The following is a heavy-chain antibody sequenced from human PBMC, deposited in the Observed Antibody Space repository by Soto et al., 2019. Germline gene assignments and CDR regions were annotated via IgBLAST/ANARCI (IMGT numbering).Heavy chain of an antibody. J-gene: IGHJ3*02. CDR3: ARGGFYDILTGYYNGDAFDI. V-gene: IGHV1-2*04. CDR1: GYTFTGYY. D-gene: IGHD3-9*01. Sequence: ALVKVSCKASGYTFTGYYMHWVRQAPGQGLEWMGWINPNSGGTNYAQKFQGWVTMTRDTSISTAYMELSRLRSDDTAVYYCARGGFYDILTGYYNGDAFDIWGQGTMVTVSS. CDR2: INPNSGGT.